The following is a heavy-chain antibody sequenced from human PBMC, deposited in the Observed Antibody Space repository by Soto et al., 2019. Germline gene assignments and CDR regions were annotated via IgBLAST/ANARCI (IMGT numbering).Heavy chain of an antibody. CDR3: ARVGGTRGWY. CDR2: IHDSGRS. J-gene: IGHJ4*02. Sequence: QVQLQESGPGLVKPSETLSLTCTVSSDSITNYYWSWIRQSPGKGLGWIGYIHDSGRSNYNPSLKSRVKISVAPSKKQFSLNLSSVTAADTAVYYCARVGGTRGWYWGQGTLVTVSS. V-gene: IGHV4-59*01. D-gene: IGHD2-15*01. CDR1: SDSITNYY.